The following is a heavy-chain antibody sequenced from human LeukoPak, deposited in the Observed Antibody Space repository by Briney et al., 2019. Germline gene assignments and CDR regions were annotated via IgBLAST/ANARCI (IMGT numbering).Heavy chain of an antibody. J-gene: IGHJ4*02. V-gene: IGHV3-21*01. CDR1: GFTFSSYS. CDR3: ARRRGYSGYEIDY. D-gene: IGHD5-12*01. Sequence: GGSLRLSCAASGFTFSSYSMNWVRQAPGKGLEWVSSISSSSSYIYYADSVKGRFTISRDNAKNSLYLRMNSLRAEDTAVYYCARRRGYSGYEIDYWGQGTLVTVSS. CDR2: ISSSSSYI.